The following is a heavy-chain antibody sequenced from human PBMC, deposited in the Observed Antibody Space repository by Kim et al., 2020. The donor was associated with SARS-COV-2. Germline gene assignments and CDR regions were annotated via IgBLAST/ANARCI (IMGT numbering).Heavy chain of an antibody. CDR3: ATPQLERQREFDY. Sequence: ASMKVSCKASGYTFTSYAMHWVRQAPGQRLEWMGWINAGNGNTKYSQKFQGRVTITRDTSASTAYMGLSSLRSEDTAVYYCATPQLERQREFDYWGQGTLVTVSS. CDR1: GYTFTSYA. D-gene: IGHD1-1*01. V-gene: IGHV1-3*01. CDR2: INAGNGNT. J-gene: IGHJ4*02.